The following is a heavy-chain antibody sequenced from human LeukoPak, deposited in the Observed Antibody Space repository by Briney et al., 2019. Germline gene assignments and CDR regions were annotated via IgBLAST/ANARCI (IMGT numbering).Heavy chain of an antibody. Sequence: GGSLRLSCAASGFTFSSYAMSWVRQAPGKGLEWVAVISYDGSNKYYADSVKGRFTISRDNSKNTLYLQMNSLRAEDTAVYYCAKDSSPGGMDVWGQGTTVTVSS. J-gene: IGHJ6*02. CDR3: AKDSSPGGMDV. V-gene: IGHV3-30*18. CDR2: ISYDGSNK. CDR1: GFTFSSYA.